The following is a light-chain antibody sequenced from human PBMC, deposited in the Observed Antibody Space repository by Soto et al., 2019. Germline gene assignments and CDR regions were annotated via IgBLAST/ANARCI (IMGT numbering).Light chain of an antibody. CDR1: HSISGH. Sequence: DSRMTQSPSSLSASVAERVTITCXTIHSISGHLNWYQQKXGRPPKXXXSAASTLQSGVPSRFSGGGSGTEFTLTITSLQPDDFAPYHCQQTLSNVFTFGPGTKVDIK. J-gene: IGKJ3*01. V-gene: IGKV1-39*01. CDR2: AAS. CDR3: QQTLSNVFT.